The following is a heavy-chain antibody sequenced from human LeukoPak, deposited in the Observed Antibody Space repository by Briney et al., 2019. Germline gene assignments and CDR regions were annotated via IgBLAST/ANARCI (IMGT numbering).Heavy chain of an antibody. CDR2: IYYSGRT. CDR3: ARSNIVVVTAYFDY. J-gene: IGHJ4*02. Sequence: SETLSLTCSVSGGSISSYYWSWIRQPPGRGLEWIGYIYYSGRTNYNPSLKSRVTISVDTSKNQFSLKLSSVTAADTAVYYCARSNIVVVTAYFDYWGQGTLVTVSS. CDR1: GGSISSYY. V-gene: IGHV4-59*12. D-gene: IGHD2-21*02.